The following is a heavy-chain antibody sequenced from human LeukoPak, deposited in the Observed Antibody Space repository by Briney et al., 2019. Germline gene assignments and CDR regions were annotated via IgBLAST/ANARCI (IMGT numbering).Heavy chain of an antibody. CDR1: GFTFSSYG. D-gene: IGHD5-12*01. Sequence: SLRLSCAASGFTFSSYGMHWVRQAPGKGLEWVAVILYDGSNKYYADSVKGRFTISRDNSKNTLYLQMNSLRAEDTAVYYCASARALYGYSGYDEPYFDYWGQGTLVTVPS. CDR3: ASARALYGYSGYDEPYFDY. CDR2: ILYDGSNK. J-gene: IGHJ4*02. V-gene: IGHV3-30*03.